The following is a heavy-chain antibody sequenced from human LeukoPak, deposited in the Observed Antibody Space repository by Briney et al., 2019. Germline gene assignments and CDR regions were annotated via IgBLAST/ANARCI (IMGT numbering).Heavy chain of an antibody. CDR1: GFTFSDYY. CDR2: ISSSGSTI. CDR3: ARGDDFWSGYTLNWFDP. J-gene: IGHJ5*02. V-gene: IGHV3-11*01. Sequence: GGSLRLSCAASGFTFSDYYMSWIRQAPGKGLGWVSYISSSGSTIYYADSVKGRFTISGDSAKNSLYLQMNSLRAEDTAVYYCARGDDFWSGYTLNWFDPWGQGTLVTVSS. D-gene: IGHD3-3*01.